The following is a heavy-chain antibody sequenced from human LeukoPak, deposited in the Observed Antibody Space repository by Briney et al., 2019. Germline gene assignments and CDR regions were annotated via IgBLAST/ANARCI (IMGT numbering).Heavy chain of an antibody. CDR2: ISWNSGSI. Sequence: GRSLRLSCAASGFTFDDYAMHWVRQAPAKGLEWVSGISWNSGSIGYADSVKGRFTISRDNAKNSLYLQMNSLRAEDTALYYCAKDYSPSEGTTYYYYMDVWGKGTTVTVSS. J-gene: IGHJ6*03. V-gene: IGHV3-9*01. CDR1: GFTFDDYA. D-gene: IGHD4-17*01. CDR3: AKDYSPSEGTTYYYYMDV.